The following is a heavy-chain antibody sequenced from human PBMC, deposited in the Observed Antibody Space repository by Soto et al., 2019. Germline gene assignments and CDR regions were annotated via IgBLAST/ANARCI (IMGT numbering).Heavy chain of an antibody. CDR3: ARLNYDSSGYEYFQH. Sequence: QVQLVQSGAEVKKPGSSVKVSCKASGGTFSSYAISWVRQAPGQGLEWMGGIIPIFGTANYAQKFQGRVMISADESTSTAYMELSSLRSEDTAVYYCARLNYDSSGYEYFQHWGQGTLVTVSS. J-gene: IGHJ1*01. CDR1: GGTFSSYA. CDR2: IIPIFGTA. V-gene: IGHV1-69*01. D-gene: IGHD3-22*01.